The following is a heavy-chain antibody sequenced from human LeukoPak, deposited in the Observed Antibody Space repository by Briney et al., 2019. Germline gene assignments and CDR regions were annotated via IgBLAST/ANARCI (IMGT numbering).Heavy chain of an antibody. CDR2: ISAYNGNT. Sequence: ASVKVSCKASGYTLTTYGIGWVRQAPGQGLEWMGWISAYNGNTNYAQKLQGRVTMTTDTSTSTAYMELRSLRSDDTAVYYCARGDVIVGATTNDYWGQGTLVTVSS. CDR3: ARGDVIVGATTNDY. CDR1: GYTLTTYG. V-gene: IGHV1-18*01. D-gene: IGHD1-26*01. J-gene: IGHJ4*02.